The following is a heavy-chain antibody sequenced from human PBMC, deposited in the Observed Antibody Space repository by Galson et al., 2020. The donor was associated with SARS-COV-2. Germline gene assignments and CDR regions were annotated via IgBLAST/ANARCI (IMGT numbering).Heavy chain of an antibody. CDR2: IWYDGSNK. V-gene: IGHV3-33*01. CDR3: ARDLGGRIIPVVGNMDS. Sequence: QAGGSLRLSCAASGFIFSNFGMHWVRQAPGKGLEWVAAIWYDGSNKYYGASVQGRFTISRDNSKDTLYLLINSLRAEDTAVYYCARDLGGRIIPVVGNMDSWGREPWSPSPQ. D-gene: IGHD6-19*01. J-gene: IGHJ5*01. CDR1: GFIFSNFG.